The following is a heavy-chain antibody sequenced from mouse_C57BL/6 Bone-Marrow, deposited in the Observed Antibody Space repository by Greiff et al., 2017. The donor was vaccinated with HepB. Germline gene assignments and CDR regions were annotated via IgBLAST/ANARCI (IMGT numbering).Heavy chain of an antibody. J-gene: IGHJ2*01. CDR1: GFTFSDYY. CDR2: INYDGSST. Sequence: EVNLVESEGGLVQPGSSMKLSCTASGFTFSDYYMAWVRQVPEKGLEWVANINYDGSSTYYLDSLKSRFIISRDNAKNILYLQMSSLKSEDTATYYCARDQGLDYWGQGTTLTVSS. CDR3: ARDQGLDY. V-gene: IGHV5-16*01.